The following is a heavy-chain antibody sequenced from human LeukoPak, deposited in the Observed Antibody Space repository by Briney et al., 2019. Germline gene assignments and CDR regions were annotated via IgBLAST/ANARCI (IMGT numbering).Heavy chain of an antibody. V-gene: IGHV1-69*04. CDR2: IIPILGIA. CDR3: ARDPIFYEYSSSPSGNWFDP. J-gene: IGHJ5*02. D-gene: IGHD6-6*01. Sequence: SVKVSCKASGGTFSSYAISWVRQAPGQGLEWMGRIIPILGIANYAQKFQGRVTMTRDTSTSTVYMELSSLRSEDTAVYYCARDPIFYEYSSSPSGNWFDPWGQGTLVTVSS. CDR1: GGTFSSYA.